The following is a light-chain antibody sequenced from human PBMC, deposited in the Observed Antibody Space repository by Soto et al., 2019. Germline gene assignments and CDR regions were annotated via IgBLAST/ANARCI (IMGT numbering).Light chain of an antibody. CDR1: QSVSSGY. V-gene: IGKV3-20*01. J-gene: IGKJ3*01. CDR3: QHYSSSPPEFT. CDR2: GAS. Sequence: EIVMTQSPGTLSLSPGERATLSCRASQSVSSGYLAWYQQRPGQAPSLLIFGASYRATGIPDRFSGSGSGTDFTLTISRLEPEDFAVYYCQHYSSSPPEFTFGPGTKVDSK.